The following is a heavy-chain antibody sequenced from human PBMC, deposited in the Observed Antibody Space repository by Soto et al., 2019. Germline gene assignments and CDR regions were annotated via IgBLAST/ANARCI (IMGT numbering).Heavy chain of an antibody. J-gene: IGHJ6*04. CDR2: IIPIFGTA. CDR1: GGTFSSYA. Sequence: SVKVSCKASGGTFSSYAISWVRQAPGQGLEWMGGIIPIFGTANYAQKFQGRVTITADKSTSTAYMELSSLRSEDTAVYYCANDLYPSDTAMVSYYYGMDVWGEGTTVTVYS. V-gene: IGHV1-69*06. D-gene: IGHD5-18*01. CDR3: ANDLYPSDTAMVSYYYGMDV.